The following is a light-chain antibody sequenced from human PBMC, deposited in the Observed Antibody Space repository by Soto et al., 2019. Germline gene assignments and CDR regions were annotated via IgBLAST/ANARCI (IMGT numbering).Light chain of an antibody. Sequence: DIVMTQSPDSLAVSLGERATINCKSSQSVLSSSNNKNYLAWYQQRPGQPPRLLIYWASTRESGVPDRFSGSGSGTDFTLTISSLRAEDVAVYYCQQYYTSRLTFDQGTKVEIK. CDR1: QSVLSSSNNKNY. CDR3: QQYYTSRLT. CDR2: WAS. V-gene: IGKV4-1*01. J-gene: IGKJ1*01.